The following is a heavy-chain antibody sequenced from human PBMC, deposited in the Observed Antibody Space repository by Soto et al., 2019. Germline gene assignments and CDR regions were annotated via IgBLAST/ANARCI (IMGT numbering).Heavy chain of an antibody. J-gene: IGHJ5*02. CDR3: ARDRKRDYYDSSGYDNWFDP. D-gene: IGHD3-22*01. Sequence: ASVKVSCKASGGTFSSYGISWVRQAPGQGLEWMGWISAYNGNTNYAQKLQGRVTMTTDTSTSTAYMELRSLRSDDTAVYYCARDRKRDYYDSSGYDNWFDPWGQGTLVTVSS. CDR2: ISAYNGNT. CDR1: GGTFSSYG. V-gene: IGHV1-18*01.